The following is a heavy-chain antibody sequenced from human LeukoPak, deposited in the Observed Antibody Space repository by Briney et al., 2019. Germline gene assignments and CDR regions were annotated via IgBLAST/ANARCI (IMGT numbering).Heavy chain of an antibody. J-gene: IGHJ6*03. CDR1: GFTFSSYG. V-gene: IGHV3-30*02. CDR2: IRYDGSNK. Sequence: GGSLRLSCAASGFTFSSYGMHWVRQAPGKGLEWVAFIRYDGSNKYYADSVKGRFTISRDNSKNTLYLQMNSLRAEDTAVYYCAKEEDYYYYMDVWGKGTTVTVSS. CDR3: AKEEDYYYYMDV.